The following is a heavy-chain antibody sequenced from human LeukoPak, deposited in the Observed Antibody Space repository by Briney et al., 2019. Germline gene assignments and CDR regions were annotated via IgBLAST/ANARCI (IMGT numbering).Heavy chain of an antibody. V-gene: IGHV3-53*01. CDR3: ARELVVTAGDHYYYGMDV. CDR1: GFTVSSNY. CDR2: IYSGGTT. D-gene: IGHD2-8*02. Sequence: GGSLRLSCAASGFTVSSNYMSWVHQAPGKGLEWVSVIYSGGTTYYADSVKGRFTISRDNSKNTLFLQMNSLRAEDTAVYYCARELVVTAGDHYYYGMDVWGQGTTVTVSS. J-gene: IGHJ6*02.